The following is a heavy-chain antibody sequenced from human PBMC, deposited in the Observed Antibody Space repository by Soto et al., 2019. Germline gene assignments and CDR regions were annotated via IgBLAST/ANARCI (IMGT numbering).Heavy chain of an antibody. CDR1: GFTFSNYA. CDR2: ISGPGGST. V-gene: IGHV3-23*01. CDR3: ARDERIAVAGTDH. D-gene: IGHD6-19*01. J-gene: IGHJ4*02. Sequence: EVQLLESGGGLVQPGGSLRLSCAASGFTFSNYAMTWVRQAAGKGLEWVSSISGPGGSTYYADSVQGRFTISRDNSKNTRFLQMNTLRAEDTALYYCARDERIAVAGTDHWGQGILVTVTS.